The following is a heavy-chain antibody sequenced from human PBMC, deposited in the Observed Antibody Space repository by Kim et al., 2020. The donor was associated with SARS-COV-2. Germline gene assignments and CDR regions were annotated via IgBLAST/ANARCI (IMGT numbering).Heavy chain of an antibody. CDR3: ARAPGYRGYDFEQDYFDY. V-gene: IGHV3-30*15. D-gene: IGHD5-12*01. Sequence: KVRFTISRDNSKITLYLQSSSLRAEDTAVYYCARAPGYRGYDFEQDYFDYWGQGTLVTVSS. J-gene: IGHJ4*02.